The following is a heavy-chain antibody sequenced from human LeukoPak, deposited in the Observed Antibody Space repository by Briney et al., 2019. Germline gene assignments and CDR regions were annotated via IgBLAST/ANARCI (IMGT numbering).Heavy chain of an antibody. CDR1: GGSIRSYY. V-gene: IGHV4-4*07. D-gene: IGHD3-10*01. J-gene: IGHJ6*03. CDR3: ARTSNYGQYYYSYMDV. Sequence: PSETLSLTCTVSGGSIRSYYWSWIRQPARKGLEWIGRIYSSGSTNYNPSLKSRVTMSVDTSKNQFSLKLSSVTAADTAVYYCARTSNYGQYYYSYMDVWGKGTPVTVSS. CDR2: IYSSGST.